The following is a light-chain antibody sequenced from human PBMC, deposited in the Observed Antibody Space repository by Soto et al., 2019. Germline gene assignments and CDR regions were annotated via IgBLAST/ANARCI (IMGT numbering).Light chain of an antibody. CDR1: RSSIGTNT. CDR3: AAWDVRFVV. Sequence: QSVLTQPPSASGTPGQRVTISCSGSRSSIGTNTVTWYQQLPGTAPKLLIYSDTQRPSGVPDRFSGSKSGTSASLAISALQSDDEAAYYCAAWDVRFVVFGGGTQLTVL. CDR2: SDT. J-gene: IGLJ7*01. V-gene: IGLV1-44*01.